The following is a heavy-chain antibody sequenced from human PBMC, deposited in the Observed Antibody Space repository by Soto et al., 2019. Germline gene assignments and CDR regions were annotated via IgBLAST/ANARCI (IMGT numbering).Heavy chain of an antibody. CDR2: IWYDGSNK. V-gene: IGHV3-33*01. J-gene: IGHJ6*03. CDR1: GFTFSSYG. D-gene: IGHD2-2*01. Sequence: GGSLRLSCAASGFTFSSYGMHWVRQAPGKGLEWVAVIWYDGSNKYYADSVKGRFTISRDNSKNTLYLQMNSLRAEDMAVYYCARDHVQGVVPAAMSYYYYYYMDVWGKGTTVTVSS. CDR3: ARDHVQGVVPAAMSYYYYYYMDV.